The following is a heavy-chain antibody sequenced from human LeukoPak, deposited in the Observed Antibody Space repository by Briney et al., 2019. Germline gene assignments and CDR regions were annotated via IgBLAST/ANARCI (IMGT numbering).Heavy chain of an antibody. D-gene: IGHD2-21*01. CDR1: GGSISSYY. Sequence: SETLSLTCTVSGGSISSYYWSWIRQPPGKGLEWIGYIYTSGSTNYNPSLKSRVTISVDTSKNQFSLKLSSVTAADTAVYYCARRSDCGIKGHFDIWGQGTMVTVSS. CDR3: ARRSDCGIKGHFDI. J-gene: IGHJ3*02. CDR2: IYTSGST. V-gene: IGHV4-4*09.